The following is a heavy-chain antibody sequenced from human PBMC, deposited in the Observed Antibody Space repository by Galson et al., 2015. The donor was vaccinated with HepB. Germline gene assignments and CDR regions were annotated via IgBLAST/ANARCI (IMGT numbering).Heavy chain of an antibody. Sequence: SLRLSCAASGFIVDGSDMSWGRQAPGKGLEWVSGISASGGKTYHAGSWGGRGTTSRDKSQNTVYLQMNSLRVDDSALYYCTRDSGWESAYWGQGTLVTVSS. CDR2: ISASGGKT. CDR1: GFIVDGSD. D-gene: IGHD3-10*01. CDR3: TRDSGWESAY. J-gene: IGHJ4*01. V-gene: IGHV3-23*01.